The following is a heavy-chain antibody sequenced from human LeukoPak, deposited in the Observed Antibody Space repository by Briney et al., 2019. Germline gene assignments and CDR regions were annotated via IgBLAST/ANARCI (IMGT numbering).Heavy chain of an antibody. J-gene: IGHJ4*02. CDR2: IIPILGIA. CDR1: GGTFSSYA. CDR3: ARETLFPYCSSTSCPSDY. D-gene: IGHD2-2*01. Sequence: GSSVKVSCKASGGTFSSYAISWVRQAPGQGLEWMGRIIPILGIANYAQKFQGRVTITADKSTSTAYMELSSLRSEDTAVYYCARETLFPYCSSTSCPSDYWGQGTLVTVSS. V-gene: IGHV1-69*04.